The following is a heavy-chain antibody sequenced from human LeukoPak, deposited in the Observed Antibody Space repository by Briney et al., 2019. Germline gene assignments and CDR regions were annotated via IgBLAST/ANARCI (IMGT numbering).Heavy chain of an antibody. J-gene: IGHJ4*02. Sequence: GGSLRLSSATSAFTFSTFWMSWVRQAPGKGLEWVANIKEDGSEKYYVDSVKGRFTISRDSAKNSLYLQMNSLRAEDTAVYYCARGGPFGAYWGQGTLVTVSS. CDR1: AFTFSTFW. V-gene: IGHV3-7*03. D-gene: IGHD2-21*01. CDR3: ARGGPFGAY. CDR2: IKEDGSEK.